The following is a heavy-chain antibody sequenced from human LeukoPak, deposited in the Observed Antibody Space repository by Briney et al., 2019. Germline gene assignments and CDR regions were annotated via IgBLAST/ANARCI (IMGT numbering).Heavy chain of an antibody. CDR1: GFIFTNYG. CDR2: ISYDGSNK. D-gene: IGHD1-26*01. J-gene: IGHJ4*02. Sequence: GGSLRLSCAASGFIFTNYGMNWVRQAPGKGLEWVAVISYDGSNKYYADSVKGRFTISRDNSKNTLYLQMNSLRAEDTAVYYCARDGVGATHNYFDYWGQGTLVTVSS. V-gene: IGHV3-30*19. CDR3: ARDGVGATHNYFDY.